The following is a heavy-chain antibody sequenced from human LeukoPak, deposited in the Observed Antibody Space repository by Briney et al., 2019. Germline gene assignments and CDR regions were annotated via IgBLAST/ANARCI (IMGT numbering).Heavy chain of an antibody. CDR1: GFTFSSYG. CDR2: ISYDGSKK. V-gene: IGHV3-30*18. J-gene: IGHJ5*02. Sequence: GRSLRLSCAASGFTFSSYGMHWVRQAPGKGLEWVAIISYDGSKKYYGDSVKGRFTISRANSKNTLYLQMKRLRAEDTAVYYCAKAYYGSGSPLDWFDPWGQGTLVTVSS. D-gene: IGHD3-10*01. CDR3: AKAYYGSGSPLDWFDP.